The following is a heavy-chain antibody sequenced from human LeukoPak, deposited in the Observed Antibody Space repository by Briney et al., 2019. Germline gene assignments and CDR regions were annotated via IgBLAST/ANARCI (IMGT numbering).Heavy chain of an antibody. V-gene: IGHV3-48*01. D-gene: IGHD7-27*01. CDR1: GYTFKSYS. CDR3: ARKTGGSLDI. J-gene: IGHJ3*02. CDR2: ISSSSSTI. Sequence: PGGSLRLSCAASGYTFKSYSMNWVRQAPGKGLEWVTYISSSSSTIYYADSVKGRFTISRDNAKNSLYLEMNILRAEDTAVYYCARKTGGSLDIWGQGTMVTVSS.